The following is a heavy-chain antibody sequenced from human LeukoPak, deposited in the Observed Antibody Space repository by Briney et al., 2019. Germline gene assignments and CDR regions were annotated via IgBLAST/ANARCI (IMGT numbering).Heavy chain of an antibody. CDR3: ARDEYGDFDAFDI. V-gene: IGHV3-30-3*01. CDR2: ISYDGSNK. D-gene: IGHD4-17*01. CDR1: GFTFSSYA. J-gene: IGHJ3*02. Sequence: GGSLRLSCAASGFTFSSYAMHWVRQAPGKGLEWVAVISYDGSNKYYADSVKGRFTISRDNSKNTLYLQMNSLRAEDTAVYYCARDEYGDFDAFDIWGQGTMVTVSS.